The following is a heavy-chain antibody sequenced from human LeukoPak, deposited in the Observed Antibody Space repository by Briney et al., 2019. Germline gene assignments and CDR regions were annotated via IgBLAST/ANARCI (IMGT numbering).Heavy chain of an antibody. D-gene: IGHD6-25*01. CDR2: ISGNGGRT. CDR3: AKDESPRIAADNY. CDR1: GFTFNNHD. J-gene: IGHJ4*02. Sequence: GGSLRLSCAASGFTFNNHDMSWVRQAPVKGLQWVSAISGNGGRTYYADSVNGRFTISRDNSKNMLYLQMNSLRAEDTAVYYCAKDESPRIAADNYWGQGTLVTVSS. V-gene: IGHV3-23*01.